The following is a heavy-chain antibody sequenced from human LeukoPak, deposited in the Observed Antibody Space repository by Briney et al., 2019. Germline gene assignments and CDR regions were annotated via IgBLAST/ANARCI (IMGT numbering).Heavy chain of an antibody. D-gene: IGHD2-2*01. J-gene: IGHJ5*02. Sequence: PSETLSLTCTVSGYSVSSGYYWGWIQQPPGKGLEWIGSMYHSGDTYYNPSLKSRVTISVDTSKNQLSLKLSSVTAADTAVYYCARSKAHLSTSWYGTWFDPWGQGTLVTVSS. CDR3: ARSKAHLSTSWYGTWFDP. CDR2: MYHSGDT. V-gene: IGHV4-38-2*02. CDR1: GYSVSSGYY.